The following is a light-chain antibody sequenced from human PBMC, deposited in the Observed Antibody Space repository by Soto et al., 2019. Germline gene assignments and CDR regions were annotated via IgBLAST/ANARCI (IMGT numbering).Light chain of an antibody. J-gene: IGKJ1*01. CDR2: LAS. V-gene: IGKV3-11*01. Sequence: ILLTLHTPTLSSFPGARVTLSSRASQAVNTRLAWYQHKPGQAPRLLIYLASNRAAGVPARFSGSGSGTDCTLTISDLEPEDVAVYYCHQRHSWPRTLGQGTKVDIK. CDR1: QAVNTR. CDR3: HQRHSWPRT.